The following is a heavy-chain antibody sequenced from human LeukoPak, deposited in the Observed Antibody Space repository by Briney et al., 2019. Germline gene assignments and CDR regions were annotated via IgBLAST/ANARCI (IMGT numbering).Heavy chain of an antibody. D-gene: IGHD6-19*01. CDR2: ISWNSGYI. Sequence: GGSLRLSCAGSGFSFEDYAMHWVRQAPGKGLEWLSIISWNSGYIGYADSVKGRFTISRDNAKNSLYLQMNSLRAEDTAFYYCAKLRGTYSSGFFFDYWGPGALVTVSS. CDR1: GFSFEDYA. V-gene: IGHV3-9*01. J-gene: IGHJ4*02. CDR3: AKLRGTYSSGFFFDY.